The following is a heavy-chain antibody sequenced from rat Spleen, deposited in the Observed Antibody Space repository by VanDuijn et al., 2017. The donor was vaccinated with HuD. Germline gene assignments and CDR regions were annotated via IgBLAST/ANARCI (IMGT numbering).Heavy chain of an antibody. CDR2: ISSGGGNT. D-gene: IGHD1-12*02. CDR1: GFSFSKYG. V-gene: IGHV5S13*01. Sequence: EVQLVESGGGLVQPGRSLKLSCATSGFSFSKYGMQWIRQAPTKGLEWIASISSGGGNTYYRDSVKGRFTISRDNAKSTLYVQMNSLRSEDTATYYCARAEGTHYYLPFADWGQGTLVIVSS. J-gene: IGHJ3*01. CDR3: ARAEGTHYYLPFAD.